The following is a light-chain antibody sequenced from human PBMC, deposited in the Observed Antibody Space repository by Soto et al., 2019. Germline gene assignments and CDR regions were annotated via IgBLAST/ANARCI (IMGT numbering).Light chain of an antibody. Sequence: DIQMTQSPSSLSASVGDRVTITCRASQSISTYLNWYQQKPGKAPKALIYAASSLESGAPSRFSGSGSGTDFTLTISGLQPEDLATYYCQQSYSTPRTFGQGTKVEIK. J-gene: IGKJ1*01. CDR2: AAS. V-gene: IGKV1-39*01. CDR1: QSISTY. CDR3: QQSYSTPRT.